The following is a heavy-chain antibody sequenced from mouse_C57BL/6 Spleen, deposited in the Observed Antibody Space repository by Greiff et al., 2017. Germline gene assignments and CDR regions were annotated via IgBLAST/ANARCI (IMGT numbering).Heavy chain of an antibody. CDR1: GFTFSDYG. J-gene: IGHJ4*01. V-gene: IGHV5-17*01. D-gene: IGHD2-3*01. Sequence: EVQLVESGGGLVKPGGSLKLSCAASGFTFSDYGMHWVRQAPEKGLEWVAYISSGSSTIYYADTVKGRFTISRDNAKNTLFLQMTSLRSEDTAMYYCSRPGNDGYYVEGAYAMDYWGQGTSVTVSS. CDR2: ISSGSSTI. CDR3: SRPGNDGYYVEGAYAMDY.